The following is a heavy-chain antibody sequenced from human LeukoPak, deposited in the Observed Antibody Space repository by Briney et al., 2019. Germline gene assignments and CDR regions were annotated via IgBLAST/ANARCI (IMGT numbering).Heavy chain of an antibody. CDR1: GGIFTSCG. CDR3: ARGSYSDYIFDY. J-gene: IGHJ4*02. V-gene: IGHV1-69*05. D-gene: IGHD4-11*01. Sequence: SVKVSCKASGGIFTSCGINWVRQAPGQGLEWMGRIIPMFGATNYAQKFQGRVTVTTDESTSTAYMELSSLRSEDTAVYYCARGSYSDYIFDYWGQGTLVTVSS. CDR2: IIPMFGAT.